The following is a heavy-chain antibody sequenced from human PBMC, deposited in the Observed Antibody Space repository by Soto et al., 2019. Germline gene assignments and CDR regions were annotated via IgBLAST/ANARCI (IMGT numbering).Heavy chain of an antibody. V-gene: IGHV3-72*01. CDR3: ARLMGTSFDL. Sequence: PGCSLRLSCAASGFILSDHYMDWVRKAPGKGLEWVGRARNKVSGYTAAYAASVKGRFTISRDDSKNSLFLQMNSLKTEDTAVYFCARLMGTSFDLWGQGTLVTVSS. CDR1: GFILSDHY. J-gene: IGHJ5*02. CDR2: ARNKVSGYTA. D-gene: IGHD2-8*01.